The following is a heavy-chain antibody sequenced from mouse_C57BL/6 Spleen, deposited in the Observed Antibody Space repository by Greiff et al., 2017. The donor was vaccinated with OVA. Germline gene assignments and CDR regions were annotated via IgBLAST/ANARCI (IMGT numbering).Heavy chain of an antibody. CDR2: INPNNGGT. Sequence: VQLQQSGPELVKPGASVKISCKASGYTFTDYYMNWVKQSHGKSLEWIGDINPNNGGTSYNQKFKGKATLTVDKSSSTAYMELRSLTSEDSAVYYCARGITTVVRDWYFDVWGTGTTVTVSS. D-gene: IGHD1-1*01. CDR1: GYTFTDYY. V-gene: IGHV1-26*01. CDR3: ARGITTVVRDWYFDV. J-gene: IGHJ1*03.